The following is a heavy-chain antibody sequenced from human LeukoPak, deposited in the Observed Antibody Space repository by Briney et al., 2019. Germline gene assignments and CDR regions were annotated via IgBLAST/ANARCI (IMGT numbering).Heavy chain of an antibody. CDR2: INHSGST. D-gene: IGHD2-2*02. Sequence: KSSETLSLTCAVYGGSFSGYYWSWIRQPPGKGLEWIGEINHSGSTNYNPSLKSRVTISVDTSKNQFSLKLGSVTAADTAVYYCARDHCSSTSCYTFCDYWGQGTLVTVSS. J-gene: IGHJ4*02. CDR1: GGSFSGYY. V-gene: IGHV4-34*01. CDR3: ARDHCSSTSCYTFCDY.